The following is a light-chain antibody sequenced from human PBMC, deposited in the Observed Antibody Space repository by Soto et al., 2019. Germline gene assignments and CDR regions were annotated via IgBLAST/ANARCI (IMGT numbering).Light chain of an antibody. J-gene: IGLJ2*01. Sequence: QSVLTQPPSVSAAPGQKVTISCSGSRSNIGNNYLSWYQQLPGTAPKLLIYDNNKRPSGIPDRFSGSKSGTSGTLDITGLQTGDEADYYCATWDGSLAAEVFGGGTKLTVL. CDR3: ATWDGSLAAEV. V-gene: IGLV1-51*01. CDR1: RSNIGNNY. CDR2: DNN.